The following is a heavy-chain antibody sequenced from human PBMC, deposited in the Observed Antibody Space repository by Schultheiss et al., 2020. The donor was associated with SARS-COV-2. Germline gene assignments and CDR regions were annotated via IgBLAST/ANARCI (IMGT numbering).Heavy chain of an antibody. CDR1: GFTFSDYY. D-gene: IGHD3-16*01. J-gene: IGHJ6*02. Sequence: GGSLRLSCAASGFTFSDYYMSWIRQAPGKGLEWVSYISSSGSTIYYADSVKGRFTISRDNAKNSLYLQMNSLRAEDTALYYCARGYDYVWGGTAYYYYGMDVWGQGTTATVSS. CDR2: ISSSGSTI. V-gene: IGHV3-11*01. CDR3: ARGYDYVWGGTAYYYYGMDV.